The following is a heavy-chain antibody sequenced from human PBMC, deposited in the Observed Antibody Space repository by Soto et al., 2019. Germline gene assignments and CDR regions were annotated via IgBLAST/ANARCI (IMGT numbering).Heavy chain of an antibody. CDR1: GGSISGYF. Sequence: PSETLSLTCTVSGGSISGYFWSWIRQPPGKGLEWIGYLSYSGSINYNPSLRSRVTISVDTSRNQFSLKLSSVTAADTAVYYCARHASRAYGLYYFDYWGQGTLVTVSS. J-gene: IGHJ4*02. D-gene: IGHD5-12*01. CDR3: ARHASRAYGLYYFDY. V-gene: IGHV4-59*08. CDR2: LSYSGSI.